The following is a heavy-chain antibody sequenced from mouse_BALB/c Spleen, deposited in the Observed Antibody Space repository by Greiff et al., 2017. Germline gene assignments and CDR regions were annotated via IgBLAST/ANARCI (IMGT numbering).Heavy chain of an antibody. D-gene: IGHD3-3*01. CDR1: GFTFSSYT. CDR3: TREGRFAY. CDR2: ISSGGSYT. V-gene: IGHV5-6-4*01. J-gene: IGHJ3*01. Sequence: EVKLVESGGGLVKPGGSLKLSCAASGFTFSSYTMSWVRQTPEKRLEWVATISSGGSYTYYPDSVKGRFTISSDNAKNTLYLQMSSLKSEDTAMYYCTREGRFAYWGQGTLVTVSA.